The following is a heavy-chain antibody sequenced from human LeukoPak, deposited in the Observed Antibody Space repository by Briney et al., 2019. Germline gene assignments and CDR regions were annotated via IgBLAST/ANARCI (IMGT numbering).Heavy chain of an antibody. D-gene: IGHD2-15*01. J-gene: IGHJ4*02. CDR1: GFTFSSYA. CDR2: ISGSGGST. V-gene: IGHV3-23*01. Sequence: GGSLRLSCAASGFTFSSYAMSWVRQAPGKGLEWVLAISGSGGSTYYADSVKGRFTISRDNSKNTLYLQMNSLRAEDTAVYYCARGPCSGGSCRYYFDYWGQGTLVTV. CDR3: ARGPCSGGSCRYYFDY.